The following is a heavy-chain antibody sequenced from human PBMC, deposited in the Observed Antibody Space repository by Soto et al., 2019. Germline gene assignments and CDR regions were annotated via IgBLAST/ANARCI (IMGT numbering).Heavy chain of an antibody. D-gene: IGHD5-18*01. V-gene: IGHV4-59*01. CDR2: ISYSGST. CDR3: ARGSKGRGYSYGYRYYYGMDV. CDR1: GGSISSYY. Sequence: SETLSLTCTVSGGSISSYYWSWIRQTPGKGLEWFGYISYSGSTNYNPSLKSRVTISVDTSKNQFSLKLNSVTAADTAVYYCARGSKGRGYSYGYRYYYGMDVWGQGTTVTVSS. J-gene: IGHJ6*02.